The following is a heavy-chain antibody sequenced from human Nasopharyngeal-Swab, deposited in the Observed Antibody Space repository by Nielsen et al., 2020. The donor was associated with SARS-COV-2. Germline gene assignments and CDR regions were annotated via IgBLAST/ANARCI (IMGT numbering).Heavy chain of an antibody. CDR3: ARGDGRTVWRSYSFDS. J-gene: IGHJ4*02. CDR1: GGSFSGYY. CDR2: INQRGST. D-gene: IGHD1-26*01. V-gene: IGHV4-34*01. Sequence: SETLSLTCAVYGGSFSGYYWSWIRQPPGKGLEWIGEINQRGSTNYYPSLKGRVTMSVDTSKNQFSLRLNSVTAADTAVYFCARGDGRTVWRSYSFDSWGQGTLVTVSS.